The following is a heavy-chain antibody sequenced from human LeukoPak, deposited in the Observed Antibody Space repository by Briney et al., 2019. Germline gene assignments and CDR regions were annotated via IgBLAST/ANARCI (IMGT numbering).Heavy chain of an antibody. Sequence: SETLSLICTVSGGSIRNHYWSWIRQPAGKGLEWIGRSYTSDNTKHTNYDPSLKSRVTISVDTSKNQFSLKLSSVTAADTAVYYCARSYCGGDCYQEYYFDYWGQGTLVTVSS. CDR2: SYTSDNTKHT. D-gene: IGHD2-21*02. V-gene: IGHV4-4*07. J-gene: IGHJ4*02. CDR3: ARSYCGGDCYQEYYFDY. CDR1: GGSIRNHY.